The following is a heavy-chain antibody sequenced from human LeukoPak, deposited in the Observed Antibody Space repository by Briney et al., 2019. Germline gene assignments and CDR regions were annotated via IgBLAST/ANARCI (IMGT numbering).Heavy chain of an antibody. V-gene: IGHV3-48*04. CDR1: GLKISYHI. D-gene: IGHD4-17*01. CDR3: ARLRVTTGGDYYYYYMDV. CDR2: MSSSSSTT. J-gene: IGHJ6*03. Sequence: GGSLRLSCAASGLKISYHIMNWVRQAPRKGLEWVSSMSSSSSTTSYADSVKGRFAISRDNAENSVFLQMNSLRGEDTGVYSCARLRVTTGGDYYYYYMDVWGKGTTATVSS.